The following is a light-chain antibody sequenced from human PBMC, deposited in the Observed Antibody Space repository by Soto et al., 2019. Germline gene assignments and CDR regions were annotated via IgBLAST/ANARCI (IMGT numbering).Light chain of an antibody. J-gene: IGKJ3*01. CDR2: DAS. Sequence: EMILTQSPATLSLSPGERATLSCKTSQGISKYIAWYQQKPGQPPRLLIYDASIRATGIPARFSGNGSRTDFTLTITSLEPEDFATYYCQQLDSYPFTFGPGTKVDIK. CDR3: QQLDSYPFT. CDR1: QGISKY. V-gene: IGKV3-11*01.